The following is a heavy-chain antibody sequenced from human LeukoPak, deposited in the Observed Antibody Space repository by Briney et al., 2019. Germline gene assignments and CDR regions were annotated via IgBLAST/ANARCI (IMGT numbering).Heavy chain of an antibody. CDR1: GYTFTHYG. V-gene: IGHV1-18*01. CDR2: ISAYNGNT. CDR3: ARSISYRSGDPGHNWFDP. D-gene: IGHD2-21*02. J-gene: IGHJ5*02. Sequence: SVKVSFKASGYTFTHYGISWVRQAPGQGLEWMGWISAYNGNTNYAQKLQGRVTMTTDTYTSTAYMELRSLRSDDTAVYYCARSISYRSGDPGHNWFDPWGQGTLVTVSS.